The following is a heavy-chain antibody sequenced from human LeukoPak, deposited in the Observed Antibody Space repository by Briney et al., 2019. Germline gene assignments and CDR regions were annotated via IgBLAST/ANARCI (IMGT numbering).Heavy chain of an antibody. Sequence: SETLSLTCTVSGDSFSSGYWSWIRQPPGKGLEWIGYTSYSDSTRYSPSLKSRVTMSIDTSMNQFSLKVTSVTPADTAVYYCTRALYCSAGSCYSNFWGQGSLATVSS. D-gene: IGHD2-15*01. J-gene: IGHJ4*02. CDR2: TSYSDST. V-gene: IGHV4-59*01. CDR3: TRALYCSAGSCYSNF. CDR1: GDSFSSGY.